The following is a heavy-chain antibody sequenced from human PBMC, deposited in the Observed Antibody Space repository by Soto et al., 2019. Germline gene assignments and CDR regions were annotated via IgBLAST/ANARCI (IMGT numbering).Heavy chain of an antibody. D-gene: IGHD2-8*01. CDR2: IYYSGST. CDR1: GGSISSYY. J-gene: IGHJ5*02. CDR3: ARGVGLVYAILKNNWFDP. V-gene: IGHV4-59*01. Sequence: QEQLQESGPGLVKPSETLSLTCTVSGGSISSYYWSWIRQPPGKGLEWSGYIYYSGSTNYNPSLKSRVTISVDTSKNLFALKLSSVTAADTAVYYCARGVGLVYAILKNNWFDPWGQGTLVTVSS.